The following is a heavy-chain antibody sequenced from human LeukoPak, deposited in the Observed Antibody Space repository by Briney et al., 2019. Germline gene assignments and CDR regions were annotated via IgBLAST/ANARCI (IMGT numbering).Heavy chain of an antibody. V-gene: IGHV3-48*01. Sequence: GGSLRLSCAASGFTFSSYSMNWVRQAPGKGLEWVSYISSSSSTIYYADSVRGRFTISRDNAKNSLYLQMNSLRAEDTAVYYCARLHDYSNYDAFDIWGQGTMVTVSS. D-gene: IGHD4-11*01. CDR2: ISSSSSTI. J-gene: IGHJ3*02. CDR3: ARLHDYSNYDAFDI. CDR1: GFTFSSYS.